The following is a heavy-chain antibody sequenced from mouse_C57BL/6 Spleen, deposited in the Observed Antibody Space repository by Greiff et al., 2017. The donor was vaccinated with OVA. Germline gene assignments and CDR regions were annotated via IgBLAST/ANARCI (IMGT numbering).Heavy chain of an antibody. Sequence: EVKLLESGPGMVKPSQSLSLTCTVTGYSITSGYDWHWIRHFPGNKLEWMGYISYSGSTNYNPSLKSRISITHDTSKNHFFLKLNSVTTEDTATYYCARGELRLHAMDYWGQGTSVTVSS. CDR2: ISYSGST. V-gene: IGHV3-1*01. J-gene: IGHJ4*01. CDR1: GYSITSGYD. D-gene: IGHD3-2*02. CDR3: ARGELRLHAMDY.